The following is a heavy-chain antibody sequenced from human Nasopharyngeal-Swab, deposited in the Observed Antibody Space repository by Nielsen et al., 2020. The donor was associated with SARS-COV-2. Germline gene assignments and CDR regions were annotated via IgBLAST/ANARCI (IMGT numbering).Heavy chain of an antibody. CDR2: ISYDGSNK. V-gene: IGHV3-30-3*01. Sequence: GESLKISCAASGFTFSSYAMHWVRQAPGKGLEWVAVISYDGSNKYYADSAKGRFTISRDNAKNSLYLQMNSLRAEDTAVYYCATLRDGYSFDYWGQGTLVTVSS. J-gene: IGHJ4*02. CDR3: ATLRDGYSFDY. CDR1: GFTFSSYA. D-gene: IGHD5-24*01.